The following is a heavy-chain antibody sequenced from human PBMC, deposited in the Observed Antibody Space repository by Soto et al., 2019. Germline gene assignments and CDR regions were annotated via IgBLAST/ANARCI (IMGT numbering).Heavy chain of an antibody. Sequence: SETLSLTCTVSGGSISSFYWSWIRQPPGKGLEWIGYIYYSGFTYYNPSLKSRVTISVDTSKNQFSLKLSSVTAADTAVYYCARSVFPWGQGTLVTVSS. CDR2: IYYSGFT. J-gene: IGHJ5*02. CDR1: GGSISSFY. V-gene: IGHV4-59*12. CDR3: ARSVFP.